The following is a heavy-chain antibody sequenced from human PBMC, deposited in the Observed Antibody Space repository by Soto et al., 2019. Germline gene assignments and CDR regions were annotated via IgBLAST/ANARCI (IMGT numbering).Heavy chain of an antibody. V-gene: IGHV4-39*01. CDR2: IYYSGST. CDR1: GGSISSSSYY. J-gene: IGHJ5*02. Sequence: PSETLSLTCTVSGGSISSSSYYWGWIRQPPGKGLEWIGSIYYSGSTYYNPSLKSRVTISVDTSKNQFSLKLSSVTAADTAVYYCARHSGPPHYDFWGGYVWFDPWGQGTLVTVSS. CDR3: ARHSGPPHYDFWGGYVWFDP. D-gene: IGHD3-3*01.